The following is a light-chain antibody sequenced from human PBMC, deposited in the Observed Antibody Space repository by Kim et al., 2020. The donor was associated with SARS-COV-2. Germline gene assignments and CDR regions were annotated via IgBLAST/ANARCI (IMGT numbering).Light chain of an antibody. CDR3: KKYNGAAWT. J-gene: IGKJ1*01. CDR2: AAS. Sequence: DIQMTQSPSSLSASVGDRVTITCRASQGISKDLAWYQQKPGNAPKLLIFAASALQSGVPTRFSGSGSGTDFTLTISSLQPEDVATYYCKKYNGAAWTFGQGTKVDIK. V-gene: IGKV1-27*01. CDR1: QGISKD.